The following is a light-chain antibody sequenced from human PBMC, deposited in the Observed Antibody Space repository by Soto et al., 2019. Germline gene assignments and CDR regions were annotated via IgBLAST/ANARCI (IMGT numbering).Light chain of an antibody. CDR3: QQFSRYPRT. Sequence: ELVLTQSPGTLSLSPGERATLSCRASQTVRNNYLAWYQQKPGQAPRLLIYDASRRATGIPDSLSGGGSGTQFTLTLSRLEPEDFAVYYCQQFSRYPRTFGGGHKVHI. V-gene: IGKV3-20*01. CDR1: QTVRNNY. CDR2: DAS. J-gene: IGKJ4*01.